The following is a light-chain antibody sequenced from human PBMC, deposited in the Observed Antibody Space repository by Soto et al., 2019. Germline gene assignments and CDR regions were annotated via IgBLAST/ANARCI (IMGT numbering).Light chain of an antibody. CDR3: QQHNDWPPST. Sequence: ETLLTQLPATLSVSPGERATLSCRASQSVRDNLAWYQQKPGQAPRLLIYGASTRAPGIPDRFSGSGFGTEFSLTISSLQSEDFAAYYCQQHNDWPPSTFGQGTKLEIK. V-gene: IGKV3-15*01. CDR1: QSVRDN. J-gene: IGKJ2*01. CDR2: GAS.